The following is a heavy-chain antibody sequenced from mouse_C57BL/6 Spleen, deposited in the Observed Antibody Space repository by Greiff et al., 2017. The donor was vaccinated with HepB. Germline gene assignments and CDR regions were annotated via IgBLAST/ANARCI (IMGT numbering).Heavy chain of an antibody. CDR3: ARRGDYDWAMDY. Sequence: VQLQQSGAELVKPGASVKISCKASGYTFTSYWMHWVKQRPGQGLEWIGVIDPSDSYTNYNQKFKGKATLTVDTSSSTAYMQLSSLTSEDSAVYYCARRGDYDWAMDYWGQGTSVTVSS. V-gene: IGHV1-59*01. CDR2: IDPSDSYT. J-gene: IGHJ4*01. CDR1: GYTFTSYW. D-gene: IGHD2-4*01.